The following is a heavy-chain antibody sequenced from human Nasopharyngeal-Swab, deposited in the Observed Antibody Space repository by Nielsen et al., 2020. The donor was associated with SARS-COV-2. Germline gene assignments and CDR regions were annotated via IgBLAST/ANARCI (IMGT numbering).Heavy chain of an antibody. J-gene: IGHJ4*02. CDR2: ISAYNGNT. D-gene: IGHD1-1*01. Sequence: ASVKVSCKASGYTFTSYGISRVRQAPGQGLEWMGWISAYNGNTNYAQKLQGRVTMTTDTSTSTAYMELRSLRSDDTAVYYCARERGEYNWNAADYWGQGTLVTVSS. CDR1: GYTFTSYG. V-gene: IGHV1-18*04. CDR3: ARERGEYNWNAADY.